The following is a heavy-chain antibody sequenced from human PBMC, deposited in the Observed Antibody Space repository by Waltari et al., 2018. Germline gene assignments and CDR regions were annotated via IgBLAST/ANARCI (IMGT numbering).Heavy chain of an antibody. V-gene: IGHV4-30-4*01. CDR1: GGSISSRSYY. J-gene: IGHJ6*02. CDR3: ARVTAVTGTGGMDV. Sequence: QMQLQQSGPGLVRPSQTLSLTCTVSGGSISSRSYYWSWVRQPPGKGLEWLGYVYSISSTYYNPSLMTRIDISKDTSTNQFSLRLTSMTAADTAVYYCARVTAVTGTGGMDVWGQGTTVIVS. CDR2: VYSISST. D-gene: IGHD6-19*01.